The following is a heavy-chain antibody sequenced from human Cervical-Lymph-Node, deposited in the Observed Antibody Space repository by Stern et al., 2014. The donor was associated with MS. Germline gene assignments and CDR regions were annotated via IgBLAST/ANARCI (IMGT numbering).Heavy chain of an antibody. CDR1: GYTFTSYW. CDR2: IFPGGSDI. Sequence: EVQLLESGPEVKRPGESLKISCQASGYTFTSYWIGGGRQMPGKGLEWIAIIFPGGSDIRYSPSFQGQVPISADKSSSTAYLQWNNLKASDTAIYYCARQRYFDYWGQGTLVTVSS. V-gene: IGHV5-51*01. J-gene: IGHJ4*02. CDR3: ARQRYFDY.